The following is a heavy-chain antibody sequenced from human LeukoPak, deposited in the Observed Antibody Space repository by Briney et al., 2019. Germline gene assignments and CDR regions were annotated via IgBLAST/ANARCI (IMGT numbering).Heavy chain of an antibody. CDR2: IRGDNGNT. J-gene: IGHJ4*02. V-gene: IGHV1-18*01. D-gene: IGHD4-23*01. Sequence: ASVKVSCKASGYTFSNYGISWVRQAPGQGLEWVGWIRGDNGNTNYAQKFQGRVTMTRDTSISTAYMELSRLRSDDTAVYYCAREGGKVKPPFDYWGQGTLVTVSS. CDR3: AREGGKVKPPFDY. CDR1: GYTFSNYG.